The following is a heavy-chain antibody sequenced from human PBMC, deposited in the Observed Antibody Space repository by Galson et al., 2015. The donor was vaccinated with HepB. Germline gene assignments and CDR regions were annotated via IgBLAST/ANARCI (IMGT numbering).Heavy chain of an antibody. CDR2: ISSSSSYI. J-gene: IGHJ4*02. V-gene: IGHV3-21*01. CDR3: ARDHSGSGYFDY. CDR1: GLTFSSYS. D-gene: IGHD3-10*01. Sequence: SLRLSCAASGLTFSSYSMNWVRQAPGKGLEWVSSISSSSSYIYYADSVKGRFTISRDNAKNSLYLQMNSLRAEDTAVYYCARDHSGSGYFDYWGQGTLVAVSS.